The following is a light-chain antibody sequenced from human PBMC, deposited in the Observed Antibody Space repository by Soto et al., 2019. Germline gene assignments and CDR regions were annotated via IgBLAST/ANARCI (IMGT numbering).Light chain of an antibody. CDR2: AKG. CDR1: SYHIGAGFD. J-gene: IGLJ1*01. CDR3: DSYDSSVKGYV. Sequence: VPMPPASVSGTPARRGTISSPPSSYHIGAGFDVHWYQQLPGTAPNLLIYAKGNRPSGVPHRLSGSKSGTSASLAITGLQAEDEADYYCDSYDSSVKGYVFGTGTKVTVL. V-gene: IGLV1-40*01.